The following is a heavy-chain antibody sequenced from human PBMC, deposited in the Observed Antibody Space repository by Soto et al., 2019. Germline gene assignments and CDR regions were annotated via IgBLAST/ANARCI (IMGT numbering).Heavy chain of an antibody. CDR2: ISSSFTTI. V-gene: IGHV3-48*02. D-gene: IGHD2-8*02. CDR3: ARTGNVASLDY. Sequence: GGSLRLSCAASGFTFSSYDMSWVRQAPWKGLEWVSYISSSFTTIYYAASVRGRFTISRDNAKNLLYLQMKSLRDEDTALYYCARTGNVASLDYWGQGTLVTVSS. CDR1: GFTFSSYD. J-gene: IGHJ4*02.